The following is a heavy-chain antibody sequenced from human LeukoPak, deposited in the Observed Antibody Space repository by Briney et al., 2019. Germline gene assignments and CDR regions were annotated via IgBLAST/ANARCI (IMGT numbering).Heavy chain of an antibody. J-gene: IGHJ4*02. CDR2: IYYSGST. Sequence: SETLSLTCTVSGGSISSYYWSWIRQPPGKGLEWIGYIYYSGSTNYNPSLKSRVTISVDTSKNQFSLKLSSVTAADTAVYYCARAGAHYYDSSGYLEGIFFDYWGQGTLVSVSS. V-gene: IGHV4-59*01. CDR1: GGSISSYY. D-gene: IGHD3-22*01. CDR3: ARAGAHYYDSSGYLEGIFFDY.